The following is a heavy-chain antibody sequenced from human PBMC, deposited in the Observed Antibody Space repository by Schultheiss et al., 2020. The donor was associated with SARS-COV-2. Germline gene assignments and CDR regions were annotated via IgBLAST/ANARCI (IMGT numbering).Heavy chain of an antibody. V-gene: IGHV4-34*01. CDR2: INHSGST. J-gene: IGHJ6*03. Sequence: GSLRLSCAASGFTFSSYAMHWVRKAPGKGLEWIGEINHSGSTNYNPSLKSRVTISVDTSKNQFSLKLSSVTAADTAVYYCARQVDGSYYYYYYMDVWGKGTTVTVSS. CDR1: GFTFSSYA. CDR3: ARQVDGSYYYYYYMDV. D-gene: IGHD1-26*01.